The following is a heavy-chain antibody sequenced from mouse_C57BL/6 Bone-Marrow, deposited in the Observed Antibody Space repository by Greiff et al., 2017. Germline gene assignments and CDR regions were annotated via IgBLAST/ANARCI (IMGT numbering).Heavy chain of an antibody. CDR2: IDPENGDT. CDR1: GFNIKDDY. J-gene: IGHJ2*01. V-gene: IGHV14-4*01. D-gene: IGHD1-1*02. CDR3: TTLWYFDY. Sequence: DVKLVESGAELVRPGASVKLSCTASGFNIKDDYMHWVKQRPEQGLEWIGWIDPENGDTEYASKFQGKATITADTSSNTAYLQLSSLTSEDTAVYYCTTLWYFDYWGQGTTLTVSS.